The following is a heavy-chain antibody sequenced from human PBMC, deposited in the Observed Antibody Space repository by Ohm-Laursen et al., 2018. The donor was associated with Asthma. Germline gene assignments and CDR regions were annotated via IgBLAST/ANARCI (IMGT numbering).Heavy chain of an antibody. CDR1: GGSFSGYY. CDR3: ARVRRTTTENWFDP. Sequence: SDTLSLTCAVYGGSFSGYYWSWIRQHPGKGLEWIGYIYYSGSTYYNPSLKSRVTISVDTSKNQFSLKLSSVTAADTAVYYCARVRRTTTENWFDPWGQGTLVTVSS. J-gene: IGHJ5*02. D-gene: IGHD1-1*01. CDR2: IYYSGST. V-gene: IGHV4-31*11.